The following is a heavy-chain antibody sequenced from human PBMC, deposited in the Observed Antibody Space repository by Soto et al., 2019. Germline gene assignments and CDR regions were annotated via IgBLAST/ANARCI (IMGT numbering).Heavy chain of an antibody. V-gene: IGHV5-51*01. Sequence: GESLKISCKGSGYSFTSYWIGWVRQMPGKGLERMGIIYPGDSDTRYSPSFQGQVTISADKSISTVYLQWSSLKASDTAMYYCARGGGITFFGVDWGENDAFDIWGQGTMVTVSS. CDR1: GYSFTSYW. CDR2: IYPGDSDT. J-gene: IGHJ3*02. CDR3: ARGGGITFFGVDWGENDAFDI. D-gene: IGHD3-3*01.